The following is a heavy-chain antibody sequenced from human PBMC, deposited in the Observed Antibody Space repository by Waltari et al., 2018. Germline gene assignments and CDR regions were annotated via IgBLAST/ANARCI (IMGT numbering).Heavy chain of an antibody. J-gene: IGHJ6*02. V-gene: IGHV4-39*01. D-gene: IGHD3-22*01. CDR2: IYYSGST. CDR3: YYYDSSGYTYGMDV. Sequence: QLQLQESGPGLVKPSETLSLTCTVSGGSISSSSYYWGWIRQPPGNGLEWIGSIYYSGSTSYNPSLNSRVTISVDTSKNQFSLKLSSVTAADTAVYYCYYYDSSGYTYGMDVWGQGTTVTVSS. CDR1: GGSISSSSYY.